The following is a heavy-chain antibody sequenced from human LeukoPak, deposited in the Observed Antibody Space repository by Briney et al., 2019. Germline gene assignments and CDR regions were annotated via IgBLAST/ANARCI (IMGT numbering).Heavy chain of an antibody. CDR1: GFTVSSNY. V-gene: IGHV3-53*05. CDR2: IYSGGST. J-gene: IGHJ4*02. CDR3: ARGYCSSTSCYKGGFDY. Sequence: GGSLRLSCAASGFTVSSNYMSWVRQAPGKGLEWVSVIYSGGSTYYADSVKGRFTISRDNSKNTLYLQMNSLRSEDTAVYYCARGYCSSTSCYKGGFDYWGQGTLVTVSS. D-gene: IGHD2-2*02.